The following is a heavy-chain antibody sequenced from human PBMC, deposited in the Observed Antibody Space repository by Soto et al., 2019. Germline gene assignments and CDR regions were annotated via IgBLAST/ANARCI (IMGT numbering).Heavy chain of an antibody. Sequence: EVQLVESGGGLVQPGGSLRLSCAASGFTFSSYSMNWVRQAPGKGLEWVSCIGTSSSTIYYADSVKGRFTISRDNAKNSLYVQMNSLRDEDTAVYYCVRVSRWDDNNSDWGPGTLVTVSS. J-gene: IGHJ4*02. CDR3: VRVSRWDDNNSD. CDR2: IGTSSSTI. V-gene: IGHV3-48*02. D-gene: IGHD1-1*01. CDR1: GFTFSSYS.